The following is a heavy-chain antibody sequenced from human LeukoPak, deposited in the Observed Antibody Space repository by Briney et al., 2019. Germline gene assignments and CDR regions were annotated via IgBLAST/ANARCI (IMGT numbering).Heavy chain of an antibody. D-gene: IGHD3-3*01. Sequence: GGSLRLSCAASGFTFSSYGMSWVRQAPGKGLEWVSAMSGGGGSTFYADSVKGRFTISRDNSKNTLYLQMNSLRAEDTAVYYCAKRNLRFLDPTPRDYYFDYWGQGTLVTVSS. CDR1: GFTFSSYG. J-gene: IGHJ4*02. CDR3: AKRNLRFLDPTPRDYYFDY. V-gene: IGHV3-23*01. CDR2: MSGGGGST.